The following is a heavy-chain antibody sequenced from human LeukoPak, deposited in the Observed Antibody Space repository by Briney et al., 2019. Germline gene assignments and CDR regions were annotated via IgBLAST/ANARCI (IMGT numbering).Heavy chain of an antibody. CDR3: ARGGSYLSAFDI. Sequence: GGSLRLSCAASGFTFSDYYMSWIRQAPGKGLEWISYISSGSTIDYADSVKGRFTISRDNAKNSLYLQMNSLRAEDTAVYYCARGGSYLSAFDIWGQGTMVTVSS. CDR1: GFTFSDYY. CDR2: ISSGSTI. V-gene: IGHV3-11*01. D-gene: IGHD1-26*01. J-gene: IGHJ3*02.